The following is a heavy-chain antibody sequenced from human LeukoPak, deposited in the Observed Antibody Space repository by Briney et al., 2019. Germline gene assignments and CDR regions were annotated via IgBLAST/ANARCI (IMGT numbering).Heavy chain of an antibody. CDR1: GFTFSSYA. CDR3: AKFRWGIVPAAQDY. J-gene: IGHJ4*02. CDR2: TSGSGGST. Sequence: PGGSLRLSCAASGFTFSSYAMSWVRQAPGKGLEWVSATSGSGGSTYYADSVKGRFTISRDNSKNTLYLQMNSLRAEDTAVYYCAKFRWGIVPAAQDYWGQGTLVTVSS. V-gene: IGHV3-23*01. D-gene: IGHD2-2*01.